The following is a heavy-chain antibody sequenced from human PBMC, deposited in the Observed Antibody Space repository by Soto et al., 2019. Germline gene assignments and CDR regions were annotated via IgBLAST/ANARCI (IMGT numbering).Heavy chain of an antibody. CDR2: IYYSGST. Sequence: PSETLSLTCTVSGGTISSYDWSWIRQPPGKGLEWIGYIYYSGSTNYNPSLKSRVTISVDTSKNQFSLKLSSVTAADTAVYYCARNPPPTYYDILTGYTDYYYYMDVWGKGTTVTVSS. V-gene: IGHV4-59*01. D-gene: IGHD3-9*01. J-gene: IGHJ6*03. CDR3: ARNPPPTYYDILTGYTDYYYYMDV. CDR1: GGTISSYD.